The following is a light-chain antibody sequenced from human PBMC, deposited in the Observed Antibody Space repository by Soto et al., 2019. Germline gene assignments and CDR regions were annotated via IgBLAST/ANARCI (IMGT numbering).Light chain of an antibody. CDR3: QHFTKWPHMPA. CDR2: EAS. V-gene: IGKV3-15*01. Sequence: IVLPQSPATLSASPRARATLSCRATPAVGSNLAWYQKRPGQAPRLLIYEASTRSTGIPHSFSGGGSGPDFTLTISSLASYDFAGYYYQHFTKWPHMPASGGGTKLAIK. J-gene: IGKJ4*01. CDR1: PAVGSN.